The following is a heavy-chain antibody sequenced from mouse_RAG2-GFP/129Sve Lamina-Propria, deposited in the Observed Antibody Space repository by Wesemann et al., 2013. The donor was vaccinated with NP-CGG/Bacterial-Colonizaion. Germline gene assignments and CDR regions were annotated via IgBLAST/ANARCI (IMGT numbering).Heavy chain of an antibody. Sequence: EVQLVESGGGLVKPGGSLKLSCAASGFTFSDYGMHWVRQAPEKGLEWVAYISSGSSTIYYADTVKGRFTISRDNAKNTLFLQMTSLRSEDTAMYYCARSDNIYYDYAWFAYWGQGTLVTVSA. D-gene: IGHD2-4*01. CDR2: ISSGSSTI. V-gene: IGHV5-17*01. CDR1: GFTFSDYG. J-gene: IGHJ3*01. CDR3: ARSDNIYYDYAWFAY.